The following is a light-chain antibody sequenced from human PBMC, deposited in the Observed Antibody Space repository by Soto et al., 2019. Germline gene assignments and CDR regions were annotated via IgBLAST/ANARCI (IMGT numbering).Light chain of an antibody. CDR3: HQYATSPRT. J-gene: IGKJ1*01. V-gene: IGKV3-20*01. Sequence: PGESATLSRRASQRLRSGDLAGDQQIPGLAPGLLLYGASNRATGIPDGLSGSGSGTDFNLTVNRLAREDFAVYYCHQYATSPRTFGQGTKVEIK. CDR2: GAS. CDR1: QRLRSGD.